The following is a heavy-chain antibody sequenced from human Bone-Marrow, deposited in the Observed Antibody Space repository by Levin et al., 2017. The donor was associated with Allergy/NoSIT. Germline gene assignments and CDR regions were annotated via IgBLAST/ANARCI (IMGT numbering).Heavy chain of an antibody. CDR1: GFTFSDYY. CDR3: ARTRGRGSCSGGSCYLDY. J-gene: IGHJ4*02. D-gene: IGHD2-15*01. V-gene: IGHV3-11*01. CDR2: ISSSGSTI. Sequence: GESLKISCAASGFTFSDYYMSWIRQAPGKGLEWVSYISSSGSTIYYADSVKGRFTISRDNAKNSLYLQMNSLRAEDTAVYYCARTRGRGSCSGGSCYLDYWGQGTLVTVSS.